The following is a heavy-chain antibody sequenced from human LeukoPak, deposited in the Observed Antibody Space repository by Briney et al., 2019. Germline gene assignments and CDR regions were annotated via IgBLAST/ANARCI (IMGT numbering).Heavy chain of an antibody. CDR2: IIPIFGTA. CDR3: ASDSPRTMIPIPDYYYGMHV. J-gene: IGHJ6*02. V-gene: IGHV1-69*13. Sequence: SVKVSCKASGGTFSSYAISWVRQAPGQGLEWMGGIIPIFGTANYAQKFQGRVTITAEESTSTAYMELTSLRSEHKAVYYCASDSPRTMIPIPDYYYGMHVWGQGTTVTVSS. D-gene: IGHD3-22*01. CDR1: GGTFSSYA.